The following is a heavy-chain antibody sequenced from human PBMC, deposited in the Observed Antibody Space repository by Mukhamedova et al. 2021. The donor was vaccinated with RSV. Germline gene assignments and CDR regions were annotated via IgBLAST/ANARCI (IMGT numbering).Heavy chain of an antibody. V-gene: IGHV3-30*04. CDR3: ARDGDSYSYDSSGPQGYYGIDV. CDR2: ISYDGSNK. J-gene: IGHJ6*02. Sequence: VRQAPGKGLEWVAVISYDGSNKYYADSVKGRFTISRDNSKNTLYLQMNSLRAEDTAVYYCARDGDSYSYDSSGPQGYYGIDVWG. D-gene: IGHD3-22*01.